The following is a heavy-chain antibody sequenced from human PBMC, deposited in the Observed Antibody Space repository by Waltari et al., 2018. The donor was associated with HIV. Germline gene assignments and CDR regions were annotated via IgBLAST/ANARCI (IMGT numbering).Heavy chain of an antibody. CDR1: GGSISTNS. Sequence: QVQLQESGPGLVKPSETLSLTCTVSGGSISTNSWSWIRQPPGKGLEWIGHMYYSGSTDYNPSLKSRVTLSVDTSKNQFSLKLSSVSAADTAVYYCARHKGGSSFWFDPWGQGALVTVSS. CDR2: MYYSGST. V-gene: IGHV4-59*08. D-gene: IGHD6-6*01. CDR3: ARHKGGSSFWFDP. J-gene: IGHJ5*02.